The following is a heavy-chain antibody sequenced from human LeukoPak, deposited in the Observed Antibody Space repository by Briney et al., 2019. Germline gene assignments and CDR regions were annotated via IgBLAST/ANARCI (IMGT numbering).Heavy chain of an antibody. D-gene: IGHD6-13*01. J-gene: IGHJ4*02. CDR2: IHYSGNT. CDR3: ARTYSSSWYGFDY. CDR1: GGSISSGGYY. Sequence: PSETLSLTCTVSGGSISSGGYYWSWIRQPPGKGLEWIGYIHYSGNTNYNPSLKSRVTISVDTSKNQFSLKLSSVTAADTAVYYCARTYSSSWYGFDYWGQGTLVTVSS. V-gene: IGHV4-61*08.